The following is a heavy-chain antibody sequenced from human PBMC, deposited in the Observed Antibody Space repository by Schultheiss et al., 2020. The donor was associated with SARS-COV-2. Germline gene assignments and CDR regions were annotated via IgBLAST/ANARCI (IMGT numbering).Heavy chain of an antibody. V-gene: IGHV3-30-3*01. CDR2: ISYDGSNK. CDR3: ARVVSVNDYIWGSYRLDAFDI. D-gene: IGHD3-16*02. J-gene: IGHJ3*02. Sequence: GESLKISCAASGFTFSSYAMHWVRQAPGKGLEWVAVISYDGSNKYYADSVKGRFTISRDNSKNTLYLQMNSLRAEDTAVYYCARVVSVNDYIWGSYRLDAFDIWGQGTMVTVSS. CDR1: GFTFSSYA.